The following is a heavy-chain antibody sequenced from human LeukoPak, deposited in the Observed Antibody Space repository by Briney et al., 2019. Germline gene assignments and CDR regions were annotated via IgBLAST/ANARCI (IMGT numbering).Heavy chain of an antibody. Sequence: ASVTVSCKASGYIFTVYYMHWVRQAPGQGLEWMGWINPNSGGTNYAQKFQGRVTMTRDTSISTAYMELSRLRSDDTAVYYCARGKFGELLFGAFDIWGQGTMVTVSS. J-gene: IGHJ3*02. D-gene: IGHD3-10*01. V-gene: IGHV1-2*02. CDR3: ARGKFGELLFGAFDI. CDR2: INPNSGGT. CDR1: GYIFTVYY.